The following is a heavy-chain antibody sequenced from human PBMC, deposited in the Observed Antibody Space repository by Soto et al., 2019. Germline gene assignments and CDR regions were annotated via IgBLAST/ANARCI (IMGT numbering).Heavy chain of an antibody. Sequence: QVQLQESGPGLVKPSGTLSLSCAVSGGSFSNNNWWSWVRQYPGNGLEWIGEIHHSGGTSYNPSLESRATLPVDKSKNELSLRLNYVTAADTAVYYCTKNSAYALDYWGLGILVTVSS. CDR1: GGSFSNNNW. CDR2: IHHSGGT. CDR3: TKNSAYALDY. V-gene: IGHV4-4*02. J-gene: IGHJ4*02. D-gene: IGHD5-12*01.